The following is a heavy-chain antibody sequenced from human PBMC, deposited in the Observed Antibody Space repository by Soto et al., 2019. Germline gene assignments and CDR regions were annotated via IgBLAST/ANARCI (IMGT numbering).Heavy chain of an antibody. J-gene: IGHJ4*02. CDR2: ISYDSIST. Sequence: QVQLVESGGGVVQPGRPLRLSCVASTSTFRTYGMHWVRQAPGKGLEWVAVISYDSISTGYGDSVRGRFTISRDNSKNTLYLQMNSLTTEDKAVYYCAREAGCNGGECNVYFDYWGQGTLVTVSS. CDR3: AREAGCNGGECNVYFDY. D-gene: IGHD2-8*02. CDR1: TSTFRTYG. V-gene: IGHV3-30*03.